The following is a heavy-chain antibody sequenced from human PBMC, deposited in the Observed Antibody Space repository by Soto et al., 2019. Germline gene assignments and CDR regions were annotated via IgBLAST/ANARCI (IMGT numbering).Heavy chain of an antibody. V-gene: IGHV5-51*01. CDR2: IYPGDSDT. CDR3: ARSPNSRYCSSTSCYTRFYYGMDV. J-gene: IGHJ6*02. Sequence: LGESLKISCKSSGYSFTSYWIDWVRQMSGKGPEGMGIIYPGDSDTRYSPSFQGQVTISADKSISTAYLQWSSLKASDTAMYYCARSPNSRYCSSTSCYTRFYYGMDVWGQGTTVTVSS. CDR1: GYSFTSYW. D-gene: IGHD2-2*02.